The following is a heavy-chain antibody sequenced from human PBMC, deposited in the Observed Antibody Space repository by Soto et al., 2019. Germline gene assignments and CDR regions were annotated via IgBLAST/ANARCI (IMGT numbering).Heavy chain of an antibody. CDR1: GYTFTDYY. CDR3: ARAPTRYDSSGYLPLPTNDVFDI. Sequence: GASVKVSCTASGYTFTDYYIHWVRQAPGRGLEWMGWINPNSGGTNYAQKFQGWVTMTRDTSISTAYMELSRLRSDDTAVYYCARAPTRYDSSGYLPLPTNDVFDIWGQGTMVTVSS. V-gene: IGHV1-2*04. J-gene: IGHJ3*02. CDR2: INPNSGGT. D-gene: IGHD3-22*01.